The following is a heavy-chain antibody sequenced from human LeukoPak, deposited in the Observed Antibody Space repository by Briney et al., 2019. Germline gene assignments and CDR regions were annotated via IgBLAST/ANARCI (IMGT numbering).Heavy chain of an antibody. CDR3: AKEYYYGSGSYPWY. Sequence: GGSLRLSCAASRFTFSSYAMSWVRQAPGKGLEWVSAISGSGGSTYYADSVKGRFTISRDNSKNTLYLQMNSLRAEDTAVYYCAKEYYYGSGSYPWYWGQGTLVTVSS. V-gene: IGHV3-23*01. D-gene: IGHD3-10*01. CDR1: RFTFSSYA. CDR2: ISGSGGST. J-gene: IGHJ4*02.